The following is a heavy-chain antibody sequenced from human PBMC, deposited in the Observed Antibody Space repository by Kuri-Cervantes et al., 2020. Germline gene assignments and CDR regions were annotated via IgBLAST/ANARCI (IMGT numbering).Heavy chain of an antibody. CDR1: GFTFSSYS. V-gene: IGHV3-74*01. J-gene: IGHJ4*02. CDR2: INSDGSTT. CDR3: AKDLDIVATATFDY. D-gene: IGHD5-12*01. Sequence: GESLKISCAASGFTFSSYSMNWVRQAPGKGLVWVSRINSDGSTTSYADSVKGRFTISRDHAKNTLYLQMNSLRAEDTAVYYCAKDLDIVATATFDYWGQGTLVTVSS.